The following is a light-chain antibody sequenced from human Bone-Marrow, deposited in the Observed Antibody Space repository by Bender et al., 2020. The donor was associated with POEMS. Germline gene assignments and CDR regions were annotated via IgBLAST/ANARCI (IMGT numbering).Light chain of an antibody. CDR2: DVS. CDR1: SSDVGGYNY. Sequence: QSALTQPASVSGSPGQSITISCTGTSSDVGGYNYVSWYQQHPGKAPKLMIYDVSNLPSGVANRFSGSKSGNTASLTISGLQAEDEADYYCQSYDNSLGGWVFGGGTKLTVL. V-gene: IGLV2-14*01. J-gene: IGLJ3*02. CDR3: QSYDNSLGGWV.